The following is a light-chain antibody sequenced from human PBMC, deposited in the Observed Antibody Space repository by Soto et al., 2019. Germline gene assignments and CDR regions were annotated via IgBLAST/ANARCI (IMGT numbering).Light chain of an antibody. CDR2: EGS. V-gene: IGLV2-23*01. CDR3: CSYAGSSTLWL. Sequence: QSVLTQPASVSGSPGQSITISCTGTSSDVGSYNLVSWYQQHPGKAPKLMIYEGSKRPSGVSNRFSGSKSGNTASLTISGLQAEDEADYYCCSYAGSSTLWLFGGGTKVTVL. CDR1: SSDVGSYNL. J-gene: IGLJ3*02.